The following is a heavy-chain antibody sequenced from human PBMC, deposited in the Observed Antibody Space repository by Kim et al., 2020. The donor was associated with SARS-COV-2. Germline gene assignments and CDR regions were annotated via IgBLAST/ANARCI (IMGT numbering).Heavy chain of an antibody. Sequence: SLKSRVTISVDTSKNQFSLKLSSVTAADTAVYYCARHGSQYSSSHDYFDYWGQGTLVTVSS. D-gene: IGHD6-6*01. V-gene: IGHV4-59*08. CDR3: ARHGSQYSSSHDYFDY. J-gene: IGHJ4*02.